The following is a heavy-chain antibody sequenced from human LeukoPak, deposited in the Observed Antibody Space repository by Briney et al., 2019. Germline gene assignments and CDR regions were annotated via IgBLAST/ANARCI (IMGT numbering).Heavy chain of an antibody. D-gene: IGHD3-22*01. Sequence: SETLSLTCAVSGGSISSGGYSWSWIRQPPGKGLEWIGYIYHSGSTYYNPSLKSRVTISVDRSKNQFSLKLSSVTAADTAVYYCARGRGYYDSSGYPRGAFDIWGQGTMVTVSS. V-gene: IGHV4-30-2*01. CDR1: GGSISSGGYS. CDR2: IYHSGST. CDR3: ARGRGYYDSSGYPRGAFDI. J-gene: IGHJ3*02.